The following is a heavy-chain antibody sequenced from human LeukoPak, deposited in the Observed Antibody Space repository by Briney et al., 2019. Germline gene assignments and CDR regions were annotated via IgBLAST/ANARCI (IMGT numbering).Heavy chain of an antibody. CDR2: IKQDGSEK. V-gene: IGHV3-7*01. Sequence: PGGSLRLSCAASGFTVSSNYMSWDRQAPGKGLEWVANIKQDGSEKYYVDSVKGRFTISRDNAKNSLYLQMNSLRAEDTAVYYCASSSGSYYPQGYWGQGTLVTVSS. J-gene: IGHJ4*02. CDR1: GFTVSSNY. D-gene: IGHD3-10*01. CDR3: ASSSGSYYPQGY.